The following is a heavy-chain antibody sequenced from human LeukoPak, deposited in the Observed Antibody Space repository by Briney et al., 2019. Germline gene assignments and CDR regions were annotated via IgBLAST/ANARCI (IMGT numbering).Heavy chain of an antibody. V-gene: IGHV4-59*01. CDR2: IYYSGST. J-gene: IGHJ4*02. Sequence: SETLSLTCTVSGDSISSYYTSWIRQPPGKGLEWIGYIYYSGSTNYNPSLKSRVTISVDTSKNQFSLKLSSVTAAETAVYYCARESTTGTYYDYWGQGTLVTVSS. D-gene: IGHD1-1*01. CDR1: GDSISSYY. CDR3: ARESTTGTYYDY.